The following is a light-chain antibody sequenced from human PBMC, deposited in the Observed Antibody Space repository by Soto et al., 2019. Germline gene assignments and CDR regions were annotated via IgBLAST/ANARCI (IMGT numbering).Light chain of an antibody. J-gene: IGKJ3*01. Sequence: EIVLTQSPATLSLSPGERATLSCRASQTVSNYLAWYQQKPGQAPRLLIYDASNRATGIPARFSGSGSGTYFTLTISSLEPEDFAVYYCQQRGKWPEFTFGPGTKVEIK. CDR2: DAS. CDR1: QTVSNY. CDR3: QQRGKWPEFT. V-gene: IGKV3-11*01.